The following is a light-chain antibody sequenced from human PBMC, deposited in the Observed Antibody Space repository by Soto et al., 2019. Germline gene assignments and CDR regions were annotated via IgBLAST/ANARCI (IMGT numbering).Light chain of an antibody. CDR1: SSDVGGYNY. CDR3: ISYTSSSTMV. CDR2: EVS. V-gene: IGLV2-14*01. Sequence: QSVLTQPASVSGSPGQSITISCTGTSSDVGGYNYVSWYQQHPGKAPKLMIYEVSNRPSGVSNRFSGSKSGNTASLTISGLQAEDEADYYCISYTSSSTMVFGGGTKVTGL. J-gene: IGLJ3*02.